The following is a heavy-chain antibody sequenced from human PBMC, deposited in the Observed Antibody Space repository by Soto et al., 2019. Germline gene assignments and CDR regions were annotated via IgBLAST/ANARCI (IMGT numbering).Heavy chain of an antibody. Sequence: GGSLRLSCPASGFTFSSYAMSWVRQAPGKGLEWVSAISGSGGSTYYADSVKGRFTIYRDNSKNTLYLQMNSLRAEDTAVYYCAKDSSILSIKGYYYYGMDVWGQGTTVTVSS. D-gene: IGHD3-9*01. J-gene: IGHJ6*02. CDR2: ISGSGGST. V-gene: IGHV3-23*01. CDR1: GFTFSSYA. CDR3: AKDSSILSIKGYYYYGMDV.